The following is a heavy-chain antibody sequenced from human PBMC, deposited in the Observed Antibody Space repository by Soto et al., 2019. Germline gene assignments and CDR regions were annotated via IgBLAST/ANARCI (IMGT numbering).Heavy chain of an antibody. D-gene: IGHD5-12*01. V-gene: IGHV1-69*04. CDR2: IIPILGIA. J-gene: IGHJ3*02. CDR3: ARDRGDGYNNI. CDR1: GYTFTNFG. Sequence: GASVKVSCKASGYTFTNFGISWVRQAPGQGLEWMGRIIPILGIANYAQKFQGRVTITADKSTSTAYMELSSLRSEDTAVYYCARDRGDGYNNIWGQGTMVTVPS.